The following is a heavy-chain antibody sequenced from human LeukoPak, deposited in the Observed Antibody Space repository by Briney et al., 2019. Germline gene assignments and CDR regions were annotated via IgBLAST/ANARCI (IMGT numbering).Heavy chain of an antibody. J-gene: IGHJ4*02. D-gene: IGHD2-2*01. CDR3: ARVIVEVPGVSDYCDS. V-gene: IGHV3-7*05. Sequence: SGGSLRLSCAASGFTLSRHWMYWARQAPGKGLEWVANIKQDGSETFYVDSVKGRFTISRDNAKNSLYLQMNSLRAEDTAVYYCARVIVEVPGVSDYCDSWGQGTLVTVSS. CDR2: IKQDGSET. CDR1: GFTLSRHW.